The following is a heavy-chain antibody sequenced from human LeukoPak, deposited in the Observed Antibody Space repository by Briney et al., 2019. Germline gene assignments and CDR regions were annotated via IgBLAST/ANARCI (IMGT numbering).Heavy chain of an antibody. CDR2: IYYSGST. CDR3: ARVFPSAMVRGVDVGWFDP. Sequence: SETLSLTCTVSRGSLSSYFWSWIRQPPGKGLEWIGYIYYSGSTNYNPSLKSRVTISVDTSKNQFSLKLSSVTAADTAVYYCARVFPSAMVRGVDVGWFDPWGQGTLVTVSS. D-gene: IGHD3-10*01. J-gene: IGHJ5*02. V-gene: IGHV4-59*01. CDR1: RGSLSSYF.